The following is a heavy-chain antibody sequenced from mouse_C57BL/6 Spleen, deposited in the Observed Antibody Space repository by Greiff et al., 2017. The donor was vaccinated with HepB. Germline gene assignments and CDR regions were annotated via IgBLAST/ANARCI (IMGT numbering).Heavy chain of an antibody. CDR1: GFTFSDYG. CDR3: SRVLPWYAMDY. J-gene: IGHJ4*01. Sequence: EVKLVESGGGLVKPGGSLKLSCAASGFTFSDYGMHWVRQAPEKGLEWVAYISSGSSTIYSADTVKGRFTISRDNAKNTLFLQMNSLRSEDTAMYYCSRVLPWYAMDYWGQGTSVTVSS. CDR2: ISSGSSTI. V-gene: IGHV5-17*01.